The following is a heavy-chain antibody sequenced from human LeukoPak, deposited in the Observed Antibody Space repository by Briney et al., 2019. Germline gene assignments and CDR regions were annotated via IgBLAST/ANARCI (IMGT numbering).Heavy chain of an antibody. CDR1: GASITTYY. J-gene: IGHJ4*02. D-gene: IGHD6-6*01. CDR2: IYHSGST. V-gene: IGHV4-59*01. CDR3: AREYSTSSEGDYFDY. Sequence: SETLSLTCTVSGASITTYYWTWIRQPPGKGLEWIGYIYHSGSTNYTPSLKGRVTISLDTSRNQFSLRLSSVTAADTAVYFCAREYSTSSEGDYFDYWGQGSLVTVSS.